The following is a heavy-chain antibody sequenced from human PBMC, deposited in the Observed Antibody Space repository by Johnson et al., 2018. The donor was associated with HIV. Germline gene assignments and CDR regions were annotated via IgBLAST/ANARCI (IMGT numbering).Heavy chain of an antibody. CDR2: IGTAGDT. J-gene: IGHJ3*02. V-gene: IGHV3-13*01. D-gene: IGHD6-13*01. Sequence: GGLVQPGGSLRLSCAASGFTFSSYGMHWVRQATGKGLEWVSAIGTAGDTYYPGSVKGRFTISRENAKNSLYLQMNSLRAGDTAVYYCARMMYSRGAFDIWGQGTMVTVSS. CDR3: ARMMYSRGAFDI. CDR1: GFTFSSYG.